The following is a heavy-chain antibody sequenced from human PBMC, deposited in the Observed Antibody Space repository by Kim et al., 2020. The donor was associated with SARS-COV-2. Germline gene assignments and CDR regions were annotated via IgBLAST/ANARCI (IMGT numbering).Heavy chain of an antibody. J-gene: IGHJ6*02. D-gene: IGHD2-2*01. CDR2: IKQDGSEK. Sequence: GGSLRLSCAASGFTFSSYWMSWVRQAPGKGLEWVANIKQDGSEKYYVDSVKGRFTISRDNAKNSLYLQMNSLRAEDTAVYYCARDACSSTSCYLRLGLGGMDVWGQGTTVTVSS. CDR1: GFTFSSYW. V-gene: IGHV3-7*01. CDR3: ARDACSSTSCYLRLGLGGMDV.